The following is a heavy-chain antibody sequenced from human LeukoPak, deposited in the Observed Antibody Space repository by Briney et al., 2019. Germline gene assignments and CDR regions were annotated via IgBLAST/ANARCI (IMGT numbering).Heavy chain of an antibody. D-gene: IGHD3-10*01. CDR2: IYHSGST. Sequence: PSETLSLTCTVSGYSLSSGYYWGWIRQPPGKGLEWIGSIYHSGSTYYNPSLKSRVTISVDTSKNQFSLKLSSVTAADTAVYYCARESYGSGMIGPLTWFDPWGQGTLVTVSS. V-gene: IGHV4-38-2*02. CDR3: ARESYGSGMIGPLTWFDP. CDR1: GYSLSSGYY. J-gene: IGHJ5*02.